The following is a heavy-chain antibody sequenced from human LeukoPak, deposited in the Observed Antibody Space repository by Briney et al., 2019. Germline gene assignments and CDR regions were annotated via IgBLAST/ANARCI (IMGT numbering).Heavy chain of an antibody. D-gene: IGHD6-13*01. CDR2: MNPNSGNT. CDR3: ARVDGVAASNWFDP. V-gene: IGHV1-8*03. J-gene: IGHJ5*02. CDR1: GYTFTSYD. Sequence: ASVKVSCKASGYTFTSYDINWVRQATGQGLEWMGWMNPNSGNTGYAQKFQGRVTITRNTSISTAYMELSSLRSEDTAVYYCARVDGVAASNWFDPWGQGTLVTVSS.